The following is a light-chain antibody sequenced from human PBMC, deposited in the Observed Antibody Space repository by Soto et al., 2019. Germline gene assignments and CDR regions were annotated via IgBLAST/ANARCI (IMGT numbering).Light chain of an antibody. Sequence: VMTQSPANLSVSPGEGVTLSCRASQNVATNLAWYQQKPGQAPRLLIYASSTRATGIPATFSGSGSGTQFSLTISSLQPEDSAVYYCQQYYQWGLSFGGGTKVEI. CDR3: QQYYQWGLS. CDR2: ASS. V-gene: IGKV3D-15*01. J-gene: IGKJ4*01. CDR1: QNVATN.